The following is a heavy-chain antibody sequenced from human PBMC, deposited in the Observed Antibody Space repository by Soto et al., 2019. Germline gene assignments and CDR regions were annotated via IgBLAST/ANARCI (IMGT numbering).Heavy chain of an antibody. Sequence: KASETLSLTCTVSGGSISSYYWSWIRQPPGKGLEWIGYIYYSGSTNYNPSLKSRVTISVDTSKNQFSLKLSSVTAADTAVYYCARWLYGSEKNNWFDPWGQGTLVTVSS. CDR2: IYYSGST. V-gene: IGHV4-59*12. D-gene: IGHD3-10*01. CDR3: ARWLYGSEKNNWFDP. CDR1: GGSISSYY. J-gene: IGHJ5*02.